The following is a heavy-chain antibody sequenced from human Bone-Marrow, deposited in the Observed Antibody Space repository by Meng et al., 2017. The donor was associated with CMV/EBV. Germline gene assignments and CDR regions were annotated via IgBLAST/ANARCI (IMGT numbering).Heavy chain of an antibody. CDR3: AKGGAATFGYPDY. J-gene: IGHJ4*02. Sequence: AASGFTFSSYAMSCVRQAPGKGLEWVSVIYSGGSSTYYADSVKGRFTISRDNSKNTLYLQMNSLRAEDTAVYYCAKGGAATFGYPDYWGQGTLVTVSS. D-gene: IGHD1-26*01. V-gene: IGHV3-23*03. CDR2: IYSGGSST. CDR1: GFTFSSYA.